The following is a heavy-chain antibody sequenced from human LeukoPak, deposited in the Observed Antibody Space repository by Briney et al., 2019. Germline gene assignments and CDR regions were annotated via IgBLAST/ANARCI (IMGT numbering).Heavy chain of an antibody. V-gene: IGHV3-23*01. Sequence: PGGSLRLSCTASAFAFSNHAMSWVRQAPGKGLEWVSSISISGGTTYYADSVKGRFTISRENSKSTLCLQMNSLRAEDTAVYYCAKQLGYCSDGSCYFPYWGQGTLVTVSS. CDR1: AFAFSNHA. D-gene: IGHD2-15*01. CDR2: ISISGGTT. J-gene: IGHJ4*02. CDR3: AKQLGYCSDGSCYFPY.